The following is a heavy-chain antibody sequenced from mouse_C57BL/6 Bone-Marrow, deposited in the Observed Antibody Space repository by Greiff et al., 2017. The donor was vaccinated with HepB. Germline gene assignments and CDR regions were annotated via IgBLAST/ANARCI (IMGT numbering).Heavy chain of an antibody. J-gene: IGHJ2*01. CDR1: GYTFTSYW. D-gene: IGHD6-5*01. CDR3: ASSLTGDFDY. Sequence: QVQLQQPGAELVKPGASVKLSCKASGYTFTSYWMHWVKQRPGQGLEWIGMIHPISGSTNYNEKFKSKATLTVDKSSSTAYMQLSSLTSEDSAVYYCASSLTGDFDYWGQGTTLTVSS. V-gene: IGHV1-64*01. CDR2: IHPISGST.